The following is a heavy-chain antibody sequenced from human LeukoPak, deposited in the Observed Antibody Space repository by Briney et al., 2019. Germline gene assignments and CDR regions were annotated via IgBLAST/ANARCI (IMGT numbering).Heavy chain of an antibody. D-gene: IGHD6-19*01. Sequence: SETLSLTCAVYGGSFSGYYWSWIRQPPGKGLEWIGEINHSGSTNYNPSLKSRVTISVDTSKNQFSLKLSSVTAADTAVYYCASTGYSSGHDALDIWGQGTMVTVSS. V-gene: IGHV4-34*01. CDR1: GGSFSGYY. CDR3: ASTGYSSGHDALDI. CDR2: INHSGST. J-gene: IGHJ3*02.